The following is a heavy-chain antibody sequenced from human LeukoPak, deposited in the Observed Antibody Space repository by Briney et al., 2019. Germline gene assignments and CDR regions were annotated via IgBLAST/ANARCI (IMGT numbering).Heavy chain of an antibody. D-gene: IGHD1-26*01. CDR2: INHSGST. J-gene: IGHJ4*02. Sequence: RPSETLSLTCAVYGGSFSGYYWSWIRQPPGMGLEWIGEINHSGSTNYNPSLKSRVTISVDTSKIQFSLKLSSVTAADTAVYYCARGRSGRPFDYWGQGTLVTVSS. CDR3: ARGRSGRPFDY. CDR1: GGSFSGYY. V-gene: IGHV4-34*01.